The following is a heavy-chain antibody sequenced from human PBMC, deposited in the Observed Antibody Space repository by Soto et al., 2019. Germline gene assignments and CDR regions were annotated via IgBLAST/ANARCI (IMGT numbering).Heavy chain of an antibody. CDR1: GGSISSSSYY. CDR2: IYYSGST. CDR3: ARHGSFLYYYDSSGHLDP. V-gene: IGHV4-39*01. J-gene: IGHJ5*02. D-gene: IGHD3-22*01. Sequence: SETLPLTCTVSGGSISSSSYYWGWIRQPPGKGLEWIGSIYYSGSTYYNPSLKSRVTISVDTSKNQFSLKLSSVTAADTAVYYCARHGSFLYYYDSSGHLDPWGQGTLVTVSS.